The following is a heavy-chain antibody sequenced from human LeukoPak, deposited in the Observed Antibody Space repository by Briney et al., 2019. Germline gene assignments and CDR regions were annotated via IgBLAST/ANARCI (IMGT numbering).Heavy chain of an antibody. CDR1: GFTVSSNY. CDR2: IYSAGNT. V-gene: IGHV3-53*04. J-gene: IGHJ4*02. D-gene: IGHD6-19*01. Sequence: GGSLRLSCVASGFTVSSNYMSWVRQAPGKGLEWVSVIYSAGNTYYADSVKGRFTISRHNSENTLYLHMKSLRVEDTAVYFCARGGPPEYSSGRMDYWAKGPLVTVSS. CDR3: ARGGPPEYSSGRMDY.